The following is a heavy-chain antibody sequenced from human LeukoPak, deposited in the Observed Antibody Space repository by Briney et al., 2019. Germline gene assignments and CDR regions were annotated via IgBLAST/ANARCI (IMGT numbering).Heavy chain of an antibody. CDR3: AKSGSYYFHY. J-gene: IGHJ4*02. CDR2: ISYDGSNK. V-gene: IGHV3-30*18. Sequence: GGSLRLSCAASGFTFSSYGMHWVRQAPGKGLEWVAVISYDGSNKYYADSVKGRFTISRDNSKNTLYLQMNSLRAEDTAVYYCAKSGSYYFHYWGQGTLVTVSS. CDR1: GFTFSSYG. D-gene: IGHD1-26*01.